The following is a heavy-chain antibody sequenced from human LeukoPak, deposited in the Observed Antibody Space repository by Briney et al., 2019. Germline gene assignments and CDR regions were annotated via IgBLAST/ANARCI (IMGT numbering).Heavy chain of an antibody. CDR3: AKGLTYRSNAFDI. J-gene: IGHJ3*02. Sequence: PGGSLRLSCAASGFTFSSYAMSWVRQAPGKGLEWVSAISGSGGSTYYADSVKGRFTISRDNSKNTLYLQMNSPRAEDTAVYYCAKGLTYRSNAFDIWGQGTMVTVSS. V-gene: IGHV3-23*01. CDR1: GFTFSSYA. D-gene: IGHD3-16*02. CDR2: ISGSGGST.